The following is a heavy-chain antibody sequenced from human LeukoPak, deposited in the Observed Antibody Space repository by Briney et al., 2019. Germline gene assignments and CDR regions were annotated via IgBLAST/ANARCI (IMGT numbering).Heavy chain of an antibody. D-gene: IGHD4-17*01. CDR1: GGTFISYA. CDR3: ARGVTTVTPWYFDY. V-gene: IGHV1-69*13. J-gene: IGHJ4*02. CDR2: IIPIFGTA. Sequence: SVKVSCKASGGTFISYAISWVRQAPGQGLEWMGGIIPIFGTANYAQKFQGRVTITADESTSTAYMELSSLRSEDTAVYYCARGVTTVTPWYFDYWGQGTLVTVSS.